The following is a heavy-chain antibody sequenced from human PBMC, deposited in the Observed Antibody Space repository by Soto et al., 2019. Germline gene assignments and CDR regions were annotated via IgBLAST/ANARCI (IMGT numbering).Heavy chain of an antibody. V-gene: IGHV4-4*07. CDR1: GASISGFY. D-gene: IGHD1-26*01. CDR2: IYATGTT. J-gene: IGHJ3*02. Sequence: SETLSLTCTVSGASISGFYWSWIRKSAGKGLEWIGRIYATGTTDYNPSLKSRVMMSVDTSKKQFSLKVVSLTAADTAFYYCARGRGGTYDAFDIWGQGALVT. CDR3: ARGRGGTYDAFDI.